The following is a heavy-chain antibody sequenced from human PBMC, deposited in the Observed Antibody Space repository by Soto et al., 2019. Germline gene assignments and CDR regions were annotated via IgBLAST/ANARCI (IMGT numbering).Heavy chain of an antibody. Sequence: ASVKVSCKASGGTFSSYAISWVRQAPGQGLEWMGGIIPIFGTANYAQKFQGRVTITADESTSTAYMELSSLRSEDTAVYYCARDWLESYYDSSAPGSAFDIWGQGTMVTVSS. J-gene: IGHJ3*02. D-gene: IGHD3-22*01. CDR3: ARDWLESYYDSSAPGSAFDI. CDR2: IIPIFGTA. CDR1: GGTFSSYA. V-gene: IGHV1-69*13.